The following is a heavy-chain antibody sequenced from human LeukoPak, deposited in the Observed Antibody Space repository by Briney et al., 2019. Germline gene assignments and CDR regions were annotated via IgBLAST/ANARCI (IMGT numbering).Heavy chain of an antibody. CDR2: ISSSGSTI. CDR3: AREYGSGSYYTGYFDY. Sequence: GGSLRLACAASGFTFSDYYMSWIRQAPGKGLEWVSYISSSGSTIYYADSVKGRFTISRDNAKNSLYLQMNSLRAEDTAVYYCAREYGSGSYYTGYFDYWGQGTLVTVSS. J-gene: IGHJ4*02. V-gene: IGHV3-11*04. D-gene: IGHD3-10*01. CDR1: GFTFSDYY.